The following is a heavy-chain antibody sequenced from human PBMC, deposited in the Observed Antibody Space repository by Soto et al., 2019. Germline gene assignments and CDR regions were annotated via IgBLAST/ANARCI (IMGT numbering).Heavy chain of an antibody. CDR2: ISSNVGST. J-gene: IGHJ6*02. V-gene: IGHV3-64D*06. Sequence: GGSLRLSWSASGFTFSSYAMHWVRQAPGKGLEYVSAISSNVGSTYYADSVKGRFTISRDNSKNTLYLQMSSLRAEDRAVYYCVKDRGMVYDIRSYYYAMYVWGQGTRVTVSS. CDR1: GFTFSSYA. D-gene: IGHD2-8*01. CDR3: VKDRGMVYDIRSYYYAMYV.